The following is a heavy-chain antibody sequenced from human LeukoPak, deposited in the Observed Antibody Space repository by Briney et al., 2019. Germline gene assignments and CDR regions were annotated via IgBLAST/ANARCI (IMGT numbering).Heavy chain of an antibody. CDR1: GFTFSSYA. CDR2: ISSNGGST. J-gene: IGHJ4*02. D-gene: IGHD4-23*01. CDR3: ARLDYCGNGDY. Sequence: GGSLRLSCAASGFTFSSYAMHWVRQAPGKGLEYVSAISSNGGSTYYANSVKGRFTISRDNSKNTLYLQMGSLRAEDMAVYYCARLDYCGNGDYWGQGTLVTVSS. V-gene: IGHV3-64*01.